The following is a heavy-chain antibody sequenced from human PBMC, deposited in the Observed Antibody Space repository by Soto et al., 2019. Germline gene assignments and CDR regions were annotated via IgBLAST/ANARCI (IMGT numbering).Heavy chain of an antibody. CDR3: AKRRGAGGHFDY. D-gene: IGHD2-15*01. V-gene: IGHV3-23*01. J-gene: IGHJ4*02. Sequence: GGSLRLSCAASGFTFRSYAMGWVRQGPGKGLEWVAVVSIGGSTHYADSVRGRFTISRDNSKNTLSLQMNSLTAEETAVYFCAKRRGAGGHFDYWGQGALVTVSS. CDR1: GFTFRSYA. CDR2: VSIGGST.